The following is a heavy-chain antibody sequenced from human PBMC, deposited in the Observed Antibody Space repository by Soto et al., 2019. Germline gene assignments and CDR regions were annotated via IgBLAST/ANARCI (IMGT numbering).Heavy chain of an antibody. Sequence: QVQLVQSGAEVKKPGASVKVSCKASGYTFTSYGISWVRQAPGQGLEWMGWISAYNGNTNYAQKLQGRVTMTTDTSTSTAYMELRSVRSDDTAVYYCARQATIFGVVIRAWYFDLWGRGTLVTVSS. CDR1: GYTFTSYG. D-gene: IGHD3-3*01. V-gene: IGHV1-18*04. CDR3: ARQATIFGVVIRAWYFDL. J-gene: IGHJ2*01. CDR2: ISAYNGNT.